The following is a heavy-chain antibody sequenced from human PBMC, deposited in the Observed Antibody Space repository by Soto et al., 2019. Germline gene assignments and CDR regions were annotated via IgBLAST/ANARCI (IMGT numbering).Heavy chain of an antibody. Sequence: PGGSLRLSCAAYGFTFSNYGMYCVRQAPGKGLEWVAVISYDGTEKYYADSVKGRFTISRDNSKNTLYLQMNSLRAEDTAVYYCAKKHLVVRRGMHDYWGQRSPVTVSS. CDR1: GFTFSNYG. D-gene: IGHD3-10*01. V-gene: IGHV3-30*18. CDR2: ISYDGTEK. J-gene: IGHJ4*02. CDR3: AKKHLVVRRGMHDY.